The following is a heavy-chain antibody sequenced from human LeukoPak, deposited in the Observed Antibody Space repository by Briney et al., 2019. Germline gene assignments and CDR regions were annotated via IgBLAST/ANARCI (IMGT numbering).Heavy chain of an antibody. Sequence: GGSLRLSCAASGFTFSSYWISWVRQAPGKGLEWVGFIRSKAYGGTTEYAASVKGRFTISRDDSKSIAYLQMNSLKTEDTAVYYCTRVLTGYFSRYYFDYWGQGTLVTVSS. CDR1: GFTFSSYW. D-gene: IGHD3-9*01. J-gene: IGHJ4*02. V-gene: IGHV3-49*04. CDR3: TRVLTGYFSRYYFDY. CDR2: IRSKAYGGTT.